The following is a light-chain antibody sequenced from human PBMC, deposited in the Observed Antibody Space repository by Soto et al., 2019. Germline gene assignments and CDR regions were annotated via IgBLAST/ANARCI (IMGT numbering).Light chain of an antibody. CDR2: AAS. J-gene: IGKJ1*01. V-gene: IGKV1-6*01. CDR3: QHYNSYSEA. CDR1: HGIRSK. Sequence: AIPMAQSPSSLSGSVGARVTITWWASHGIRSKLGWYQQKPGKAPKLLLYAASSLQSGVPSRFSGSGSATDFTLTITSLQPDDFATYYCQHYNSYSEACGQGTRWIS.